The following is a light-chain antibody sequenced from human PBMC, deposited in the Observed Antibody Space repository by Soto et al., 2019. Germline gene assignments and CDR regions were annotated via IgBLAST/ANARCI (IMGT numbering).Light chain of an antibody. CDR2: LEGSGSY. CDR1: SGHSSYI. V-gene: IGLV4-60*03. J-gene: IGLJ3*02. Sequence: QPVLTQSSSASASLGSSVKLTCTLSSGHSSYIIAWHQQQPGKAPRYLMKLEGSGSYNKGSGVPDRFSGSSSGADRYLTISNLQSEDEADYYCETWDSTTQVFGGGTQLTVL. CDR3: ETWDSTTQV.